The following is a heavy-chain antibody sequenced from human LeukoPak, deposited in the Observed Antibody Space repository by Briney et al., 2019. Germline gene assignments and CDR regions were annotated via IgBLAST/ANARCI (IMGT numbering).Heavy chain of an antibody. Sequence: ASVKVSCKASGHTFTAYYMFWVRQAPGQGLEWMGWINPNSGGTNYAQKFQGRVTITADKSTSTAYMELSSLRSEDTAVYYCASSIAAAAGDAFDIWGQGTMVTVSS. CDR3: ASSIAAAAGDAFDI. CDR1: GHTFTAYY. D-gene: IGHD6-13*01. J-gene: IGHJ3*02. V-gene: IGHV1-2*02. CDR2: INPNSGGT.